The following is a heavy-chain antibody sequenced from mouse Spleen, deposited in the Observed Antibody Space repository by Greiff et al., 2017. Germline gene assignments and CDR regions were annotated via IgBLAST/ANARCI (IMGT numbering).Heavy chain of an antibody. V-gene: IGHV3-6*01. CDR1: GYSITSGYY. D-gene: IGHD1-1*01. CDR2: ISYDGSN. CDR3: ARFMTAWFAY. J-gene: IGHJ3*01. Sequence: EVQLQQSGPGLVKPSQSLSLTCSVTGYSITSGYYWNWIRQFPGNKLEWMGYISYDGSNNYNPSLKNRISITRDTSKNQFFLKLNSVTTEDTATYYCARFMTAWFAYWGQGTLVTVSA.